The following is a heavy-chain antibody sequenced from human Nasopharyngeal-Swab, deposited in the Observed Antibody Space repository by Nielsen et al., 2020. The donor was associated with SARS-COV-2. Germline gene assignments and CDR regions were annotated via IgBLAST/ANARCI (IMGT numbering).Heavy chain of an antibody. V-gene: IGHV4-61*02. Sequence: SETLSLTCTVSGGYISSGGHYWTWLRQPAGKGLEWIGRIYSSGSTNYNPSLKSRVSISIDTSKNQFSLRLSSVTAADTAMYYCATCSSANCYPPDDAFDIWGQGTMV. J-gene: IGHJ3*02. D-gene: IGHD2-2*01. CDR3: ATCSSANCYPPDDAFDI. CDR2: IYSSGST. CDR1: GGYISSGGHY.